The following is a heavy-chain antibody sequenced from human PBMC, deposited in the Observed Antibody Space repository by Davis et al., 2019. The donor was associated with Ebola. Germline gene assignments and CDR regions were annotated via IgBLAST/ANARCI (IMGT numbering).Heavy chain of an antibody. D-gene: IGHD3-10*01. CDR2: VCDRST. V-gene: IGHV1-3*01. Sequence: ASVKVSCKAFGYSFTPYTIHWVRQAPGQRLEWMGWVCDRSTKDSWSFQGRLTLTRDTSVTTAYMELNSLTSEDTAMYYCARGVGSSWFDPWGQGTLVTVSS. CDR1: GYSFTPYT. CDR3: ARGVGSSWFDP. J-gene: IGHJ5*02.